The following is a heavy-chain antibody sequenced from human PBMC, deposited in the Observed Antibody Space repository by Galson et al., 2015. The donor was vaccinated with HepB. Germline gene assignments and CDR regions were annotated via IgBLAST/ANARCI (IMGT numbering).Heavy chain of an antibody. D-gene: IGHD3-10*01. Sequence: SLILSCATAAFTFNNAWMNCVRQAPGQGLEWVGRMENNTDGGTTNYAAPVKGRFTISRDDSKNTLYLHMNSLKTEDTAVYYCTTEEHTGVWFGELLSSLDYWGQGTLVTVSS. CDR2: MENNTDGGTT. J-gene: IGHJ4*02. CDR3: TTEEHTGVWFGELLSSLDY. CDR1: AFTFNNAW. V-gene: IGHV3-15*07.